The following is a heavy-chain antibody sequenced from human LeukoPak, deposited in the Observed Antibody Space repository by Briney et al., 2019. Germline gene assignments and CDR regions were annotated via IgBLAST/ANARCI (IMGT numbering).Heavy chain of an antibody. CDR1: GFTFSSYA. J-gene: IGHJ4*02. D-gene: IGHD2-15*01. V-gene: IGHV3-30*04. Sequence: PGGSLRLSCAASGFTFSSYAMSWVRQAPGKGLEGVAVISYDGSNKYYADSVKGRFTISRDNSKNTLYLQMNSLRAEDTAVYYCARGQGYCSGGSCYSQDYFDYWGQGTLVTVSS. CDR2: ISYDGSNK. CDR3: ARGQGYCSGGSCYSQDYFDY.